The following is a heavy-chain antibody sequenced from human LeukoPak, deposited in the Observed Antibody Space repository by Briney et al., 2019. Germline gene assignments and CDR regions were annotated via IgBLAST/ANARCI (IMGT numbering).Heavy chain of an antibody. CDR2: IRDSGSST. J-gene: IGHJ4*02. D-gene: IGHD1-26*01. CDR3: AKYGPQDSGSSHFDY. Sequence: GGSLRLSCAACGFTFSSYAMSWVRQAPGKGLEWVSPIRDSGSSTHYADSVKGRFTTSRDNSKNTLFLQMNSLRAEDTAIYYCAKYGPQDSGSSHFDYWGQGALVTVSS. V-gene: IGHV3-23*01. CDR1: GFTFSSYA.